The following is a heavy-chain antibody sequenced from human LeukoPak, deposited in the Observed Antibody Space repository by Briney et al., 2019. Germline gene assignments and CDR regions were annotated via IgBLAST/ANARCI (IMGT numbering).Heavy chain of an antibody. J-gene: IGHJ4*02. CDR1: GFTFSSYA. CDR3: AKDLSSGWYHRYYFDY. CDR2: IGGSGGST. D-gene: IGHD6-19*01. V-gene: IGHV3-23*01. Sequence: GGSLRLSCAASGFTFSSYAMSWVRQAPGKGLEWVSAIGGSGGSTYYADSVKGRFTISRDNSKNTLYLQMNSLRAEDTAVYYCAKDLSSGWYHRYYFDYWGQGTLVTVSS.